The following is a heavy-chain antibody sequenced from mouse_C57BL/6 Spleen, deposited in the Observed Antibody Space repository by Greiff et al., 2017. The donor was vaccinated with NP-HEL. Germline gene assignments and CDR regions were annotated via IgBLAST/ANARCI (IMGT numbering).Heavy chain of an antibody. V-gene: IGHV5-17*01. D-gene: IGHD2-4*01. CDR3: ARAGLRRYYYAMDY. CDR2: ISSGSSTI. J-gene: IGHJ4*01. Sequence: EVKLVESGGGLVKPGGSLKLSCAASGFTFSDYGMHWVRQAPEKGLEWVAYISSGSSTIYYADTVKGRFTISRDNAKNTLFLQMTSLRSEDTAMYYCARAGLRRYYYAMDYWGQGTSVTVSS. CDR1: GFTFSDYG.